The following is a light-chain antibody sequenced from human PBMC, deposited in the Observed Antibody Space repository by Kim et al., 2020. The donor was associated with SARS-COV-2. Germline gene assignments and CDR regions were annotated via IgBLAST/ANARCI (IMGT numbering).Light chain of an antibody. CDR3: QQYATSPRT. J-gene: IGKJ2*01. CDR2: DAS. CDR1: QSVGKNY. Sequence: LSPGERVPLSCRASQSVGKNYLAWYQQKPGQAPRLLIYDASNRATGIPDRFSGSGSGTDFTVTISRLEPEDCAVYYCQQYATSPRTFGQGTKLEI. V-gene: IGKV3-20*01.